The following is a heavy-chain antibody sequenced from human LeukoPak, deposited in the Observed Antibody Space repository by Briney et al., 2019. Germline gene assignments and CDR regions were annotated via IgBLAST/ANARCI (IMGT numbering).Heavy chain of an antibody. V-gene: IGHV4-4*07. J-gene: IGHJ6*03. Sequence: PSETLSLTCTVSGGSISSYYWSWIRQPAGKGLEWIGRIYTSGSTNYNPSLKSRVTMSVDTSKNQFSLKLSSVTAADTAVYYCARDAPPGYSSSWTRRTYYYYYMDVWGKGTTVTISS. CDR3: ARDAPPGYSSSWTRRTYYYYYMDV. CDR1: GGSISSYY. D-gene: IGHD6-13*01. CDR2: IYTSGST.